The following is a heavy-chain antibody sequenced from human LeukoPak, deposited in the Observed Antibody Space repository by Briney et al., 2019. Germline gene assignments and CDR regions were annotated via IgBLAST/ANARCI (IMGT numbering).Heavy chain of an antibody. CDR1: GFLVSTNY. V-gene: IGHV3-53*01. J-gene: IGHJ6*03. Sequence: PGGSLRLSCAASGFLVSTNYMSWVRQAPGKGLEWVSVIYSGDNTYYADSVKGRFTIYRDNSRNTLYLQMDSLRVEDTAVYYCGRDLGVGFCSSTGCNNLNMDVWGKGTTVTVSS. D-gene: IGHD2-2*01. CDR2: IYSGDNT. CDR3: GRDLGVGFCSSTGCNNLNMDV.